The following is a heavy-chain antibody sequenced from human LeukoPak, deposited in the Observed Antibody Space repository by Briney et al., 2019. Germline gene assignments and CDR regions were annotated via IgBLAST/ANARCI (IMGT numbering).Heavy chain of an antibody. CDR3: AREDDYGVYDFVP. D-gene: IGHD4-17*01. Sequence: RAGRSLRLSCAASGFTFDDYGMGWARQAPGKGLGWVSGINWNGGSTGYADSVKGRFAISRDNAKNSLYLQMNSLRAEDTALYHCAREDDYGVYDFVPWGQGSMVSVCS. CDR1: GFTFDDYG. V-gene: IGHV3-20*01. J-gene: IGHJ5*02. CDR2: INWNGGST.